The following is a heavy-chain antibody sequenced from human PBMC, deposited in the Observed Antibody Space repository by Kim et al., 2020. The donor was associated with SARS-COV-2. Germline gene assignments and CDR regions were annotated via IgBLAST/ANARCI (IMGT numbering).Heavy chain of an antibody. D-gene: IGHD1-26*01. CDR1: GFTFSSYG. J-gene: IGHJ6*02. CDR3: AKGSRVGATLGGGMDV. V-gene: IGHV3-33*06. CDR2: IWYDGSSK. Sequence: GGSLRLSCAASGFTFSSYGMHWVRQAPGKGLEWVAVIWYDGSSKYYADSVKGRFTISRDNSKNTLYLQMNSLRAEDTAVYYCAKGSRVGATLGGGMDVCGQGTTVTVSS.